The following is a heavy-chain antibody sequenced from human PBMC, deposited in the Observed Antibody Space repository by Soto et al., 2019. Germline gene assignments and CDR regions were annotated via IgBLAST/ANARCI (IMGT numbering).Heavy chain of an antibody. CDR1: GFTVRSNY. V-gene: IGHV3-66*01. CDR3: PRYDFVSGYYFDGS. D-gene: IGHD3-3*01. J-gene: IGHJ5*02. Sequence: EVQLVESGGGLVRTGGSLRLSCAVSGFTVRSNYMSWVRQAPGKGLEWVSAIYSGGSTYYADSVKGRFTISRDNVKNTLYLQMNNLRAEDTAVYYCPRYDFVSGYYFDGSWGQGTLVTVSS. CDR2: IYSGGST.